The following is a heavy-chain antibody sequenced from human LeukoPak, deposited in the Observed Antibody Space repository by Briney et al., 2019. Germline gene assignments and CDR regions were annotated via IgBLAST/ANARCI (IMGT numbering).Heavy chain of an antibody. CDR1: GGSISTYF. V-gene: IGHV4-59*08. CDR2: IYYSGST. CDR3: ARRGFSSGFYYFDY. J-gene: IGHJ4*02. D-gene: IGHD6-19*01. Sequence: SDTLSLTCTVSGGSISTYFWSWIRQPPGKGLELIGFIYYSGSTNYNPSLESRVTISVDTSKNQFSLKLTSVTAADTAVYYCARRGFSSGFYYFDYWGQGTLVTVSS.